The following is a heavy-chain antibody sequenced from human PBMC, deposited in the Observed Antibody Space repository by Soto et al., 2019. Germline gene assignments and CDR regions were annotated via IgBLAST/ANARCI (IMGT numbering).Heavy chain of an antibody. CDR2: IYSGGST. CDR1: GFTVSSNY. D-gene: IGHD3-10*01. Sequence: GGSLRLSCAASGFTVSSNYMSWVRQAPGKGLEWVSVIYSGGSTYYADSVKGRFTISRDKSKNTLYLQMNSLRADDTAVYYCARVPYYYGTYYFDYWGQGTLVTVSS. V-gene: IGHV3-53*01. J-gene: IGHJ4*02. CDR3: ARVPYYYGTYYFDY.